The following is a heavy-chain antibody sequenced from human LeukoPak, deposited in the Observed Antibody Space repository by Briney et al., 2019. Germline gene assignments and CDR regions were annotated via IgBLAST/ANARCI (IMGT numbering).Heavy chain of an antibody. CDR2: ISYDGSNK. CDR1: GFTFSSYA. Sequence: GGSLRLSCAASGFTFSSYAMHWVRQAPGKGLEWVAVISYDGSNKYYADSVKGRFTISRDNSKNTLYLQMNSLRAEDTAVYYCARVHLGGQRSLVGATGIDYWGQGTLVTVSS. J-gene: IGHJ4*02. V-gene: IGHV3-30-3*01. D-gene: IGHD1-26*01. CDR3: ARVHLGGQRSLVGATGIDY.